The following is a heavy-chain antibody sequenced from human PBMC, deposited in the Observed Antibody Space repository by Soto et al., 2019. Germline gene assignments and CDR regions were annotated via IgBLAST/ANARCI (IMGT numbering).Heavy chain of an antibody. CDR3: ARESEDLTSNFDY. V-gene: IGHV3-21*06. CDR1: S. CDR2: ISSTTNYI. Sequence: SMTWVRQAPGKGLEWVSSISSTTNYIYYGDSMKGRFTISRDNAKNSLYLEMNSLRAEDTAVYYCARESEDLTSNFDYWGQGTLVTVSS. J-gene: IGHJ4*02.